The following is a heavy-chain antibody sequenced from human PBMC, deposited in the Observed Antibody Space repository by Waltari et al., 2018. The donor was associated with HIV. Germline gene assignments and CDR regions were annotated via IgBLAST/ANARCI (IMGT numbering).Heavy chain of an antibody. Sequence: EVQLVASGGGRVKPRGSLSPSCAASGSTFRSYSINWFRQAPGKGLEWVSSINSSSSYIYYADSVKGRFTISRDNAKNSLYLQMNSLRAEDTAVYYCARGGYYDSSGPWGQGTLVTVSS. D-gene: IGHD3-22*01. J-gene: IGHJ5*02. CDR2: INSSSSYI. CDR1: GSTFRSYS. V-gene: IGHV3-21*01. CDR3: ARGGYYDSSGP.